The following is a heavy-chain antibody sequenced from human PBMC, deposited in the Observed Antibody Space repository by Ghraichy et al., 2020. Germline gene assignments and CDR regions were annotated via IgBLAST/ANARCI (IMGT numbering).Heavy chain of an antibody. CDR1: GFTFSNNE. D-gene: IGHD2-15*01. Sequence: GGSLRLSCAASGFTFSNNEMNWVRQAPGKGLEWVSYISSGGATIYYADSVKGRFTISRDNPENSLYLQMNSLRAEDTAVYYCARGATYGWYFDSWGQGTLVTVSS. V-gene: IGHV3-48*03. CDR3: ARGATYGWYFDS. J-gene: IGHJ4*02. CDR2: ISSGGATI.